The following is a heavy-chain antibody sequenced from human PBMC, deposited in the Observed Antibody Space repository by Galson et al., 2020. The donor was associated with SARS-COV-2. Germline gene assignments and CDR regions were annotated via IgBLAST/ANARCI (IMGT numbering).Heavy chain of an antibody. D-gene: IGHD3-22*01. CDR1: GFTFSSYW. V-gene: IGHV3-74*01. CDR2: IKSDGSST. CDR3: ARVLDSSGYYYYNYYGMDV. Sequence: TGGSLRLSCAASGFTFSSYWMHWVRQAPGKGLVWVSRIKSDGSSTSYADSVKGRFTISRDNAKNTLYLQMNSLRAEDTAVYYCARVLDSSGYYYYNYYGMDVWGQGTTVTVSS. J-gene: IGHJ6*02.